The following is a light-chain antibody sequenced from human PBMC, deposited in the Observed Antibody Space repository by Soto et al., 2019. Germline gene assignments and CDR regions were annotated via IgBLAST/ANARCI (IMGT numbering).Light chain of an antibody. V-gene: IGKV1-9*01. Sequence: IQVTQSPSSLSASVGDRITITCRASQGMSSYLAWYQQKPGKAPKLLIYAAYTLQSGVPSRFSGSGSGTDFTLTISSLQPEDFATYCCQQLNSYPTFGGGTKVEIK. CDR1: QGMSSY. J-gene: IGKJ4*01. CDR3: QQLNSYPT. CDR2: AAY.